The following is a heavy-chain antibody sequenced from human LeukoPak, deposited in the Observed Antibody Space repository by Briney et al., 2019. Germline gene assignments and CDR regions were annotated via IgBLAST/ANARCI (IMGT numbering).Heavy chain of an antibody. J-gene: IGHJ4*02. CDR2: ICRSGGCT. Sequence: PGGSLRLSCAASGFPFNTYAIYWVRQAPGKGLEWVAGICRSGGCTYYADSVKGRFTISRDNYKNTVYLQMNSLTADDTAMYYCAKTTVGYSSGRYPGWPADCWGQGTLVTVSS. D-gene: IGHD6-19*01. CDR3: AKTTVGYSSGRYPGWPADC. CDR1: GFPFNTYA. V-gene: IGHV3-23*01.